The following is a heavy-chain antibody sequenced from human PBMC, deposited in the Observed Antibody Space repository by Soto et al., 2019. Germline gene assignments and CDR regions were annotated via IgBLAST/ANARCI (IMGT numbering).Heavy chain of an antibody. Sequence: ASVKVSCKASGYTFTGYYMHWVRQAPGQGLEWMGWINPNSGGTNYAQKFQGRVTMTRDTSISTAYMELSRLRSDDTAVYYCARDSLWFGELMGYYYYYGMDVWGQGTTVTVSS. CDR2: INPNSGGT. D-gene: IGHD3-10*01. J-gene: IGHJ6*02. CDR1: GYTFTGYY. CDR3: ARDSLWFGELMGYYYYYGMDV. V-gene: IGHV1-2*02.